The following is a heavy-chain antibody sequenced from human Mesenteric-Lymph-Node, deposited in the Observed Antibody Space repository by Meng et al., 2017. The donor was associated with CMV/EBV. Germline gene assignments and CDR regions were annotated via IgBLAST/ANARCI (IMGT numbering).Heavy chain of an antibody. CDR1: GGSLSSGGYC. D-gene: IGHD5-24*01. Sequence: SGGSLSSGGYCWSWIRQHPGKGLEWIGYIYYSGGTYYNPSLKSQVTISVDTSKNQFSLKLSSVTAADTAVYYCARDRRDGYNMFHFDYWGQGTLVTVSS. J-gene: IGHJ4*02. CDR2: IYYSGGT. V-gene: IGHV4-31*01. CDR3: ARDRRDGYNMFHFDY.